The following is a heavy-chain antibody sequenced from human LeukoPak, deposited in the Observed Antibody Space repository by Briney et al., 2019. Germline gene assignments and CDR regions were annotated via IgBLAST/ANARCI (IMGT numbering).Heavy chain of an antibody. V-gene: IGHV4-38-2*02. J-gene: IGHJ5*02. CDR3: ARRPRRRGVIISARGNNWFDP. Sequence: SETLSLTCTVSGYSMSSGYYWGWIRQPPGKGLQWIGSIFHSGNSYYNPSLKSRVTISVDTSKKRFSLKLSSVTAADTAVYYCARRPRRRGVIISARGNNWFDPWGQGTLVTVSS. CDR2: IFHSGNS. D-gene: IGHD3-16*02. CDR1: GYSMSSGYY.